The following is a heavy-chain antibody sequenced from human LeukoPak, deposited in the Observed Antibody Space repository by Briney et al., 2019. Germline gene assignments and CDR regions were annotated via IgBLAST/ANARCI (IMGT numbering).Heavy chain of an antibody. J-gene: IGHJ6*03. CDR3: AKGGGYEAQYYYYYLDV. V-gene: IGHV3-48*01. D-gene: IGHD5-12*01. CDR1: GFTFSSYS. Sequence: GGSLRLSCAASGFTFSSYSMNWVRQAPGKGLEWVSYISSSSSTIYYADSVKGRFTISRDNAKNTLYLQMKSLRAEDTAVYYCAKGGGYEAQYYYYYLDVWGKGTTVTISS. CDR2: ISSSSSTI.